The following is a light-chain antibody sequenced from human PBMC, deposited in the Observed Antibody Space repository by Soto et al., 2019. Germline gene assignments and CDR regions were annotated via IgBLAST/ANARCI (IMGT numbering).Light chain of an antibody. Sequence: DIQMPQSPSTLSASVGDRVTITCRASQSISSWLAWYQQKPGKAPKLLIYDASSLERGVPSRFSGSGSGTEFTLTISSLQPDEFATYYCEQYNSYPYTFGQGTKLEIK. CDR1: QSISSW. CDR3: EQYNSYPYT. V-gene: IGKV1-5*01. CDR2: DAS. J-gene: IGKJ2*01.